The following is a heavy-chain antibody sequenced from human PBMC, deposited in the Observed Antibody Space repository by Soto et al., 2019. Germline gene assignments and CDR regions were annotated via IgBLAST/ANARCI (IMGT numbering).Heavy chain of an antibody. CDR2: IYYSGST. Sequence: SETLSLTCTVSGGSISSSSYYWGWIRQPPGKGLEWIGSIYYSGSTYYNPSLKSRVTISVDTSKNQFSLKLSSVTAADTAVYYCARAPGEVVAARRGVDYWGQGTLVTASS. J-gene: IGHJ4*02. CDR1: GGSISSSSYY. D-gene: IGHD2-15*01. CDR3: ARAPGEVVAARRGVDY. V-gene: IGHV4-39*01.